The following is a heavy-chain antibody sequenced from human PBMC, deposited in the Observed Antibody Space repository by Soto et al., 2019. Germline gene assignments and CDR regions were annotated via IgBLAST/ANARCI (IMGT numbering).Heavy chain of an antibody. CDR3: ARDHRPTTVTQYYFDY. D-gene: IGHD4-4*01. CDR1: GYTFTTYS. Sequence: QVQLVQSGAEVKEPGASVKVSCKTSGYTFTTYSISWVRQAPGQGLEWMGWISAYNGNTNYAQKFQGRVTMTTDTSPTTAYMELRSLRSDDTAVFYCARDHRPTTVTQYYFDYWGQGTLVTVSS. V-gene: IGHV1-18*01. J-gene: IGHJ4*02. CDR2: ISAYNGNT.